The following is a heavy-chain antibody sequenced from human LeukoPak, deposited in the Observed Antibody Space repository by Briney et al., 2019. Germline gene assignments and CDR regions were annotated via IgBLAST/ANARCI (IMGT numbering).Heavy chain of an antibody. J-gene: IGHJ4*02. V-gene: IGHV3-21*01. CDR1: GFTFSSYS. CDR2: ISSSSSYI. CDR3: AGGLVLRYFDWFYTPDY. D-gene: IGHD3-9*01. Sequence: GGSLRLSCAASGFTFSSYSMNWVRQAPGKGLEGVSSISSSSSYIYYADSVKGRFTISRGNAKNSLYLQMNSLRAEDTAVYYCAGGLVLRYFDWFYTPDYWGQGTLVTVSS.